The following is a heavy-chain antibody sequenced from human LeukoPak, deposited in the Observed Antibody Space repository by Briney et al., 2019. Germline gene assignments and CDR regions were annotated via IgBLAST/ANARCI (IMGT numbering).Heavy chain of an antibody. CDR3: ARDREQWLVPGAFDI. D-gene: IGHD6-19*01. CDR2: IWYDGSNK. Sequence: PGRSLRLSCAASGFTFSSYGMHWVRQAPGKGLEWVAVIWYDGSNKYYADSVKGRFTIFRDNSKNTLYLQMNSLRAEDTAVYYCARDREQWLVPGAFDIWGQGTMVTVSS. V-gene: IGHV3-33*01. CDR1: GFTFSSYG. J-gene: IGHJ3*02.